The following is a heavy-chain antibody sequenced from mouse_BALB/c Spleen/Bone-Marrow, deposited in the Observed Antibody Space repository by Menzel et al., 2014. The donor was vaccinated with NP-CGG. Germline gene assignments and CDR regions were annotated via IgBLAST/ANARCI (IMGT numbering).Heavy chain of an antibody. D-gene: IGHD1-1*01. CDR1: GYTFSSYY. J-gene: IGHJ1*01. CDR3: TRSNYGYWYFDV. V-gene: IGHV1S81*02. CDR2: INPSNGGT. Sequence: VQVVESGAELGKPGASVKLSCKASGYTFSSYYMYWVKQRPGQGLEWIGEINPSNGGTKFNEKFKSKATLTVDKSSSTAYMQLSSLTSEDSAVYYCTRSNYGYWYFDVWGAGTTVTVSS.